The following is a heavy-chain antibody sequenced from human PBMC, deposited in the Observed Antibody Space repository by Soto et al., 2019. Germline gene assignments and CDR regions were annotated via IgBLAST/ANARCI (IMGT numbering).Heavy chain of an antibody. D-gene: IGHD2-21*02. CDR3: ARGGSAVFATAIGRTTRAYFDY. CDR1: GFSIRSSSW. V-gene: IGHV4-4*02. Sequence: LDTMSLSWAFSGFSIRSSSWWSWVRPPPGKGLEWIGEIYHSGSTNYTPSLKSRVTISVDKSKNQFSLKLSSVTAADTAVYYCARGGSAVFATAIGRTTRAYFDYWGQGTLVSVSS. J-gene: IGHJ4*02. CDR2: IYHSGST.